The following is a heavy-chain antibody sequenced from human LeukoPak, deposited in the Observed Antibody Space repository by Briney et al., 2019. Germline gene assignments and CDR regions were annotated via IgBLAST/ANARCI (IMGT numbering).Heavy chain of an antibody. V-gene: IGHV3-23*01. J-gene: IGHJ4*02. D-gene: IGHD2/OR15-2a*01. CDR3: AKYIGPSRRIFDY. Sequence: GGSLRLYCAASGFTFTSYPMTWVRQAPGQGLEWVSSISETGAITNYADSVKGRFTISRDNSKNTLYLQMSSLRAEDAAVYFCAKYIGPSRRIFDYWVQGTLVAVSS. CDR1: GFTFTSYP. CDR2: ISETGAIT.